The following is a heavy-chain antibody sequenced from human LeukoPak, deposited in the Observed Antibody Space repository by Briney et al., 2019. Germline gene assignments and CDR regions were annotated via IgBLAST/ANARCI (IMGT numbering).Heavy chain of an antibody. CDR3: ARGRGYCSSTSCYPVTKRDAFDI. CDR1: GGSFSGYY. J-gene: IGHJ3*02. CDR2: INHSGST. Sequence: SETLSLTCAVYGGSFSGYYWSWIRQPPGKGLEWIGEINHSGSTNYNPSLKSRVTISVDTSKNQFSLKLSSVTAADTAVYYCARGRGYCSSTSCYPVTKRDAFDIWGQGTMVTVSS. D-gene: IGHD2-2*01. V-gene: IGHV4-34*01.